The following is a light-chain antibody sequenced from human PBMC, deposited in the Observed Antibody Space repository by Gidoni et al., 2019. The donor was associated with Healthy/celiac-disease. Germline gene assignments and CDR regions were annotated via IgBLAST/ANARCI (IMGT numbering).Light chain of an antibody. Sequence: SELTQDPAVSVALGQTVRITCQGDSLRIYYASWYQQKPGQAPVLVIYGKHNRPSGLPDRFSGSSSGNTASLTITGAQAEDEADYYCNSRDSSGNHVVFGGGTKLTVL. CDR1: SLRIYY. V-gene: IGLV3-19*01. CDR3: NSRDSSGNHVV. CDR2: GKH. J-gene: IGLJ3*02.